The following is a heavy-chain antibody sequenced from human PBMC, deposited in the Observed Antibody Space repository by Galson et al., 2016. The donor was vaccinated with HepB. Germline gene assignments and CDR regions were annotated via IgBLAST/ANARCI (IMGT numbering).Heavy chain of an antibody. CDR2: IKGGGASP. V-gene: IGHV3-23*01. CDR1: GFNFGNYA. J-gene: IGHJ4*02. Sequence: SLRLSCAASGFNFGNYAMNWVRQAPGKGPEWVSSIKGGGASPKYADSVTGRFTLSRDNTHNTLHLQMNSLRAEDTAVYYCVKDFYGSGSYFSVGHDHWGQGTLVTVSS. D-gene: IGHD3-10*01. CDR3: VKDFYGSGSYFSVGHDH.